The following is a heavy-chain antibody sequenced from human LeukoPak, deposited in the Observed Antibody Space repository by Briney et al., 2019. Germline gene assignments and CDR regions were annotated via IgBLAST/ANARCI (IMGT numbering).Heavy chain of an antibody. Sequence: KPSETLSLTCSVSSGFISNYYWSWIRQPAGKGLEWIGRISTSGNTNYSPSLKSRVTMSVDTSKNQFSLNLRSVTAADTAVYYCARDSRYYDFWSGYLDYWGQGALVTVSS. J-gene: IGHJ4*02. D-gene: IGHD3-3*01. CDR1: SGFISNYY. CDR2: ISTSGNT. V-gene: IGHV4-4*07. CDR3: ARDSRYYDFWSGYLDY.